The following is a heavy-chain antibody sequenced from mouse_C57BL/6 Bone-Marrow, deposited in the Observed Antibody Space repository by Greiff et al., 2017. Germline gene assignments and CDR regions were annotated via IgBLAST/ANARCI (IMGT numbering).Heavy chain of an antibody. Sequence: EVKLVESGGDLVKPGGSLKLSCAASGFTFSSYGMSWFRQTPDKRLEWVATISSGGSYTYYPDSVKGRFTISRDNAKNTLYLQMSRLKSEDTAMYYCASLITTVWGYWGQGTTLTVSS. J-gene: IGHJ2*01. D-gene: IGHD1-1*01. CDR3: ASLITTVWGY. CDR2: ISSGGSYT. V-gene: IGHV5-6*01. CDR1: GFTFSSYG.